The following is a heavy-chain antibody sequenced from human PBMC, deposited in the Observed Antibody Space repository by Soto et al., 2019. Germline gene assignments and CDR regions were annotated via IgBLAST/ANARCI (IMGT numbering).Heavy chain of an antibody. CDR3: ARELSIATGAFDI. CDR2: IIAILGIA. CDR1: GGTFSSYT. V-gene: IGHV1-69*08. Sequence: QVQLVQSGAEVKKPGSSVKVSCKASGGTFSSYTISWVRQAPGQGLEWMGRIIAILGIANCAQKFQGRVTITAGKSTSTAYMELSSLRSEDTAVYYCARELSIATGAFDIWCQGTMVTVSS. J-gene: IGHJ3*02. D-gene: IGHD1-1*01.